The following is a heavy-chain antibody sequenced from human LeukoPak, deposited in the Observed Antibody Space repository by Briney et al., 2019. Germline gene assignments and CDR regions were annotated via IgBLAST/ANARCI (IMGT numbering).Heavy chain of an antibody. J-gene: IGHJ4*02. Sequence: GGSLRLSCAASGFTFSSYAMSWVRQAPGKGLEWVSAISGSGGSTYYADSVKGRFTISRDNSKNTLYLQMNRLRAEDTAVYYCAKGGSSDHYFDYWGQGTLVTVSS. CDR1: GFTFSSYA. CDR2: ISGSGGST. V-gene: IGHV3-23*01. CDR3: AKGGSSDHYFDY. D-gene: IGHD3-10*01.